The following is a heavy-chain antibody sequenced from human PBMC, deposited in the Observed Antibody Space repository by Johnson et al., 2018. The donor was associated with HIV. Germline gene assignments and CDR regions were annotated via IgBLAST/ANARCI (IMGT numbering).Heavy chain of an antibody. CDR1: GFTFSSYA. Sequence: VQLVESGGGVVQPGRSLRLSCAASGFTFSSYAMHWVRQAPGKGLEWVAVISYDGSNKYYADSVKGRFTISRDNTKSSLYLQMNSLRAEDTAVYYCARPDTYRYTDGRVGAFDIWGQGTMVTVSS. D-gene: IGHD2-8*01. CDR2: ISYDGSNK. V-gene: IGHV3-30*04. CDR3: ARPDTYRYTDGRVGAFDI. J-gene: IGHJ3*02.